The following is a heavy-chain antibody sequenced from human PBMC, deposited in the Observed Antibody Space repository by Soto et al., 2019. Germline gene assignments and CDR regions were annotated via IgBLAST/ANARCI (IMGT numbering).Heavy chain of an antibody. CDR2: ISGYNGNT. D-gene: IGHD2-21*01. Sequence: QVQLVQSGAEVKKPGASVKVSCKASGYTFTSDGVSWVRQAAGQGLQGMGWISGYNGNTNYAQRFRDSVTLTTDTSTSAAYMELRSLRSDDSAVDYCARDAQCGGAPGCRAIDVWGQEATITVSS. J-gene: IGHJ6*02. CDR1: GYTFTSDG. V-gene: IGHV1-18*04. CDR3: ARDAQCGGAPGCRAIDV.